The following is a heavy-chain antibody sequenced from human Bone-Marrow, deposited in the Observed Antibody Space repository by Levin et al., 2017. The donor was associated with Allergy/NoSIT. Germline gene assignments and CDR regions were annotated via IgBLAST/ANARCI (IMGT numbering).Heavy chain of an antibody. V-gene: IGHV3-7*01. CDR3: ARGWPSGWYVN. J-gene: IGHJ4*02. CDR1: GFTFSSYW. CDR2: IKQDGSEK. Sequence: ASVKVSCAASGFTFSSYWMSWVRQAPGKGLEWVATIKQDGSEKYYVDSVKGRFTISRDNAKNSLYLQMNSLRAEDTAVYYCARGWPSGWYVNWGQGTLVTVSS. D-gene: IGHD6-19*01.